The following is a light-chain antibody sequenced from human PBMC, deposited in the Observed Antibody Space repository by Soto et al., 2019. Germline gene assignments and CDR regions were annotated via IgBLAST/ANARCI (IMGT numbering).Light chain of an antibody. V-gene: IGKV3-20*01. J-gene: IGKJ5*01. CDR1: QSIDNNH. CDR2: GAS. Sequence: EIVLTQSPGTLSLSPGERATLSCRASQSIDNNHLAWYQQKPGQAPRLLIYGASSRATGIPDRFSGSGSGTDFTLTISRLEPEDFAVFYCQHYDSLPITFGQGTRLEIK. CDR3: QHYDSLPIT.